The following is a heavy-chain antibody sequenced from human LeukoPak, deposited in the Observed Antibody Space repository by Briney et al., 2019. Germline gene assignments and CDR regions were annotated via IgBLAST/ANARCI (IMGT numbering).Heavy chain of an antibody. CDR1: GFTFSRYS. D-gene: IGHD3-10*01. CDR3: TGNYYGSGSYADFDY. V-gene: IGHV3-21*04. Sequence: GGSLRLSCAASGFTFSRYSMNWVRQAPGKGLEWVSSISSSSSYIYYADSVKGRFTISRDNAKNSLYLQMDSLKTEDTAVYYCTGNYYGSGSYADFDYWGQGTLVTVSS. J-gene: IGHJ4*02. CDR2: ISSSSSYI.